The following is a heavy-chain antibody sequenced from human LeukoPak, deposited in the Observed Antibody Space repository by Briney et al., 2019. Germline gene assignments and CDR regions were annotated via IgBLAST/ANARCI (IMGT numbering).Heavy chain of an antibody. Sequence: GGSLRLSCAASGFTFNNYHMNWVRQAPGKGLEWVSAISGSAETTNYADSVKGRFTISRDNSKNTLYLQMNSLRAEDTAVYYCAKHSGSSGWYNDYWGQGTLVTVSS. D-gene: IGHD6-19*01. V-gene: IGHV3-23*01. CDR1: GFTFNNYH. CDR3: AKHSGSSGWYNDY. J-gene: IGHJ4*02. CDR2: ISGSAETT.